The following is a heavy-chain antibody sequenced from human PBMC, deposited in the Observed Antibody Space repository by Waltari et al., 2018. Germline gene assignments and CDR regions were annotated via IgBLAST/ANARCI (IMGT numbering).Heavy chain of an antibody. Sequence: EVQLVESGGGLVQPGGSLRLSCAASGFAFSSYWMHWVRQAPGKGLGWVARVNSGGSGMSYADSVQGRFTLSRDNAKTTLHLPMNSLGVEDTAVYYCARVKFLEWLPQPAVLDYGGQGSLVIVSS. CDR2: VNSGGSGM. CDR1: GFAFSSYW. CDR3: ARVKFLEWLPQPAVLDY. D-gene: IGHD3-3*01. V-gene: IGHV3-74*01. J-gene: IGHJ4*02.